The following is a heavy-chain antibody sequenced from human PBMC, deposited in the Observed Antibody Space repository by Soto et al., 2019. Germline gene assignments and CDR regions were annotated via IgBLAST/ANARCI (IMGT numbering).Heavy chain of an antibody. CDR3: GRQNYDSSGYYYGWYFDL. J-gene: IGHJ2*01. CDR1: GYTFTSYG. D-gene: IGHD3-22*01. CDR2: ISAYNGNT. V-gene: IGHV1-18*04. Sequence: QVQLVQSGAEVKKPGASVKVSCKASGYTFTSYGISWVRQAPGQGLECMGWISAYNGNTNYAQKVQGRVTMTTDTDTSTAYMEVRSLRADDAAVYYCGRQNYDSSGYYYGWYFDLWGRGTLVTVSS.